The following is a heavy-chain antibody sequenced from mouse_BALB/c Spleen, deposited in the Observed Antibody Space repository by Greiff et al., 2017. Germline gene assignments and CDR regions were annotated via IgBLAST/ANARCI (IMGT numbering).Heavy chain of an antibody. CDR2: ISSGGSYT. CDR3: AREGDY. CDR1: GFTFSSYA. J-gene: IGHJ4*01. Sequence: EVMLVESGGGLVKPGGSLKLSCAASGFTFSSYAMSWVRQTPEKRLEWVATISSGGSYTYYPDSVKGRFTISRDNAKNTLYLQMSSLRSEDTAMYYCAREGDYWGQGTSVTVSS. V-gene: IGHV5-9-1*01.